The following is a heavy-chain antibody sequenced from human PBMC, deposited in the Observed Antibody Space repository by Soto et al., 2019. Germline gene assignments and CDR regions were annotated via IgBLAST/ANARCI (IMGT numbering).Heavy chain of an antibody. D-gene: IGHD3-22*01. V-gene: IGHV1-58*01. CDR2: IVVGSGNT. J-gene: IGHJ6*02. CDR3: AAAMNAGRYYYGMNV. CDR1: GCSLTPWA. Sequence: PXNGSCQEAGCSLTPWAVQWIRQALEQRLEGIGGIVVGSGNTNEAQKFQERVTITRDRSTSTVYIELSSLKSEDTAVNHCAAAMNAGRYYYGMNVCGQRTKVTV.